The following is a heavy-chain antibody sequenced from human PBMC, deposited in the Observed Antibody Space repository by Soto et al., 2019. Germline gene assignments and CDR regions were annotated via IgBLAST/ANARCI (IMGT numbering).Heavy chain of an antibody. D-gene: IGHD2-8*01. J-gene: IGHJ4*02. V-gene: IGHV3-30-3*01. CDR3: ARDLGYVLMVYAGPDY. Sequence: QVQLVESGGGVVQPGRSLRLSCAASGFTFSSYAMHWVRQAPGKGLEWVAVISYDGSNKYYADSVKGRFTISRDNSKNTLYLQMNSLRAEDTAVYYCARDLGYVLMVYAGPDYWGQGTLVTVSS. CDR1: GFTFSSYA. CDR2: ISYDGSNK.